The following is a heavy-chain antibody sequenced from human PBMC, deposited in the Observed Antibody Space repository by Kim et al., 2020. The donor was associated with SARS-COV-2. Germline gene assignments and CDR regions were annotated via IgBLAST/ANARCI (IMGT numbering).Heavy chain of an antibody. Sequence: GPGKGRFHISRDNAKNSRYLQMNSLRAEDTAVYYCARSGSSGNFDYWGQGTLVTVSS. V-gene: IGHV3-11*01. CDR3: ARSGSSGNFDY. J-gene: IGHJ4*02. D-gene: IGHD6-19*01.